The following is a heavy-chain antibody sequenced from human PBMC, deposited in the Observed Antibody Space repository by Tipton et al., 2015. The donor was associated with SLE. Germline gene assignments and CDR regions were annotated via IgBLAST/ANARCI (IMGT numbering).Heavy chain of an antibody. CDR1: GAAISSGGYY. V-gene: IGHV4-31*03. Sequence: TLSLTCTVSGAAISSGGYYWTWIRQQPGKGLEWIGYIYYSGTTYYNPSLKSRLTVSVDTSKNQFSLKLNSLTAADTAVYYCARVVAVAGIHYYSVDIWGQGTTVTVSS. CDR2: IYYSGTT. CDR3: ARVVAVAGIHYYSVDI. J-gene: IGHJ6*02. D-gene: IGHD6-19*01.